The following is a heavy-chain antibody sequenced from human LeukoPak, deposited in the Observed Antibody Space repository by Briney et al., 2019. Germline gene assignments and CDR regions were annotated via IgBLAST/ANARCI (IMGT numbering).Heavy chain of an antibody. V-gene: IGHV4-59*01. CDR1: GGSISSYY. CDR3: AGVGAARGEDFDY. Sequence: SETLSLTCIVSGGSISSYYWTWIRQPPGKGLEWIGYLYYSGSTNYNPSLKSRVTISVDTSKNQFSLKLSSVTAADTAVYYCAGVGAARGEDFDYWGQGILVTVSS. J-gene: IGHJ4*02. CDR2: LYYSGST. D-gene: IGHD3-10*01.